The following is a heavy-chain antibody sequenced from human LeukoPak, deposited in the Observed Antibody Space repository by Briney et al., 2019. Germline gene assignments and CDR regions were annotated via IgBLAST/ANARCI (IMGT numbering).Heavy chain of an antibody. CDR1: GFTFNIYP. CDR2: IGTGGDT. J-gene: IGHJ4*02. V-gene: IGHV3-23*01. CDR3: AKSGVVDRRGYFDY. Sequence: PGGSLRLSCVASGFTFNIYPMTWVRQSPEKGLEWVSTIGTGGDTYYADSVKGRFTISRDDSKNTLYLQMHSLGAEDTAVYYCAKSGVVDRRGYFDYWGQGTLVTVSS. D-gene: IGHD3-10*01.